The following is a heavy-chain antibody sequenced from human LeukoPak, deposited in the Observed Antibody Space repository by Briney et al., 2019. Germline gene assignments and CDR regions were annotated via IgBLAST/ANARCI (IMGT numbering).Heavy chain of an antibody. V-gene: IGHV4-59*01. Sequence: SETLSLTCTVSGGSISSYYWSWIRQPPGKGLEWLGYIYYTGSTNYNPSLKSRVTIGLDTSKNQLSLKLSSVTAADTAVYYCAREGQQWFHSAFDIWGQGKMVTVSS. D-gene: IGHD5-18*01. CDR2: IYYTGST. J-gene: IGHJ3*02. CDR1: GGSISSYY. CDR3: AREGQQWFHSAFDI.